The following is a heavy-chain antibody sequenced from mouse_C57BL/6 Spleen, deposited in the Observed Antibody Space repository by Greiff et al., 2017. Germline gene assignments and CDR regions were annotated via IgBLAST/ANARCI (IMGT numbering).Heavy chain of an antibody. CDR1: GYSFTDYN. D-gene: IGHD1-1*01. CDR2: INPNYGNT. Sequence: EVKLPESGPELVKPGASVKISCKASGYSFTDYNMNWVKQSNGKILEWIGVINPNYGNTSYNQKFTGKATLTVDQSSSTAYMQLNSLTSEDSAVYYWARSWCSSVYSMDYWGQGTSVTVSS. J-gene: IGHJ4*01. V-gene: IGHV1-39*01. CDR3: ARSWCSSVYSMDY.